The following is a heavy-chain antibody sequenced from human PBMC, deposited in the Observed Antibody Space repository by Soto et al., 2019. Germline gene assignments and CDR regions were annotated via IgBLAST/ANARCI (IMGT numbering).Heavy chain of an antibody. CDR2: ISSNSWTI. CDR3: VRGPSAAAPLSDWYFDL. D-gene: IGHD2-15*01. Sequence: EVRLVESGGGLVQPGGSLRLSCAASGFTFSSYSMNWVRQAPGKGLEWTTYISSNSWTIYYADTVKGRFTISRDNAKNSLFLQMNSLRDEDTAVYYCVRGPSAAAPLSDWYFDLWGRGTLVTVSS. CDR1: GFTFSSYS. V-gene: IGHV3-48*02. J-gene: IGHJ2*01.